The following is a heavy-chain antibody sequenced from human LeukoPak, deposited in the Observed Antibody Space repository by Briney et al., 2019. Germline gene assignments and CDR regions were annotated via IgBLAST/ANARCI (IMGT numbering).Heavy chain of an antibody. Sequence: ASVKVSCKVSGYTLTELSMHLVRHAPGKGLEWMGGFDPEDGETIYAQKFQGRVAMTEDTSTDTAYMELSSLRSEDTAVYYCATTASNSGYDLGWFDPWGQGTLVTVSS. J-gene: IGHJ5*02. CDR3: ATTASNSGYDLGWFDP. V-gene: IGHV1-24*01. D-gene: IGHD5-12*01. CDR2: FDPEDGET. CDR1: GYTLTELS.